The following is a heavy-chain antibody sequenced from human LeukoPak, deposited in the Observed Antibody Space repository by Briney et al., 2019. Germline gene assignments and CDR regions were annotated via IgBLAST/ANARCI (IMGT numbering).Heavy chain of an antibody. J-gene: IGHJ4*02. CDR3: VKKWSGNDLDY. CDR2: ISSSGGTT. D-gene: IGHD3-3*01. CDR1: GFTFSSYG. Sequence: GGSLRLSCSASGFTFSSYGMHWVRQAPGKGLEYVSAISSSGGTTYYADSVKGRFTISRDNSKNTVYLQMSSLRVEDTAVYYCVKKWSGNDLDYWGQGTLVTVSS. V-gene: IGHV3-64D*09.